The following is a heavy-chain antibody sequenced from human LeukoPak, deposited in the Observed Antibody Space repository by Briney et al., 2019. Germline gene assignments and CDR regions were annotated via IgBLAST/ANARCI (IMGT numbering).Heavy chain of an antibody. CDR1: GYSFTSNY. Sequence: ASVKVSCKASGYSFTSNYIHWVRQAPGQGLEWMGMIYPRDGSTSYAQKFQGRVTVTRDTSTSTVHMELSGLRSEDTAVYYCAGDQEAFDYWGQGTLVAVSS. V-gene: IGHV1-46*01. CDR3: AGDQEAFDY. CDR2: IYPRDGST. J-gene: IGHJ4*02.